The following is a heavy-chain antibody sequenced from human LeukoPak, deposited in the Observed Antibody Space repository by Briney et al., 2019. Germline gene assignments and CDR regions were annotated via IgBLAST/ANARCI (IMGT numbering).Heavy chain of an antibody. CDR1: GFTFSGHW. CDR2: INSDGSST. J-gene: IGHJ5*02. D-gene: IGHD3-10*01. CDR3: AKGATNIMVRGWGRFDP. V-gene: IGHV3-74*01. Sequence: PGGSLRLSCAASGFTFSGHWMHWVRQAPGKGLVWVSRINSDGSSTTYADSVKGRFTTSRDNAKNTLYLQMNSLRAEDTAVYYCAKGATNIMVRGWGRFDPWGQGTLVTVSS.